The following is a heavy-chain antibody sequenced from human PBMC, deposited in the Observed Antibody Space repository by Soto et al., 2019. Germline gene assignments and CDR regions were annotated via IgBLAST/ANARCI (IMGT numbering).Heavy chain of an antibody. CDR2: ISQGEGT. D-gene: IGHD3-22*01. V-gene: IGHV4-34*01. J-gene: IGHJ4*02. Sequence: QVQLHQWGAGLLKPSETLSLTCAMYGGSFSDYYGSWFRQPPGKGLEWIGEISQGEGTRYNPSLRSRVTIPVDTSKSQVSLRLTSLTGEDTAIYYCARGPDRAKVGYWGQGTLVTVSS. CDR3: ARGPDRAKVGY. CDR1: GGSFSDYY.